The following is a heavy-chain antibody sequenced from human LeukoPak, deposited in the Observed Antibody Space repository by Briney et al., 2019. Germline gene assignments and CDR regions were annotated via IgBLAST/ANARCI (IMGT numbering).Heavy chain of an antibody. CDR3: AGAGVVVPDAIIEKWFDP. V-gene: IGHV4-38-2*01. Sequence: SETLSLTCAVSGYSISSYYYWGWIRPPPGKGLEWIGIIYDGGSTYYDPSLKSRVTISVDTSKNQFSLKLSSVIAADTAVYYCAGAGVVVPDAIIEKWFDPWGQGTMVTGSS. J-gene: IGHJ5*02. CDR2: IYDGGST. D-gene: IGHD2-2*01. CDR1: GYSISSYYY.